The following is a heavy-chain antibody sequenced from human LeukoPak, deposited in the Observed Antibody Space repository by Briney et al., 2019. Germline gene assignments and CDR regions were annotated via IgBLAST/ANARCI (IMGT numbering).Heavy chain of an antibody. D-gene: IGHD6-13*01. CDR3: ARGISSSWYYFDY. CDR2: INSDGSST. CDR1: GFTFSSYW. Sequence: PGGSLRLSCAAFGFTFSSYWMHWVRRAPGKGLVWDSRINSDGSSTSYADSVKGRFTISRDNAKNTLYLQMNSLRAEDTAVYYCARGISSSWYYFDYWGQGTLVTVSS. J-gene: IGHJ4*02. V-gene: IGHV3-74*01.